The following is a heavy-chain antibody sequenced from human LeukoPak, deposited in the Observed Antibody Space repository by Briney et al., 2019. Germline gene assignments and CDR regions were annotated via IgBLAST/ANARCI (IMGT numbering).Heavy chain of an antibody. J-gene: IGHJ4*02. Sequence: GRSLRLSCAASGFTFSRYGMPWVRQAPGKGLEWVSYISISSSTIYYADSVKGRFTISRDNAKNSLYLQMNSLRAEDTAVYYCARDHGDWGQGTLVTVSS. D-gene: IGHD3-16*01. V-gene: IGHV3-48*01. CDR3: ARDHGD. CDR1: GFTFSRYG. CDR2: ISISSSTI.